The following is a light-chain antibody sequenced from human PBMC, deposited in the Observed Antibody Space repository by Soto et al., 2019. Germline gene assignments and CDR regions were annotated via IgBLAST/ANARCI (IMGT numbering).Light chain of an antibody. CDR1: QSVSSN. CDR3: QQYNNWPLMYT. V-gene: IGKV3-15*01. CDR2: GAS. Sequence: EIVMTQSPATLSVSPGERATLSCRASQSVSSNLAWYQQKPGQAPRLLIYGASTRATDIPARFSGSGSGTEFTLTISSLQSEDFAVYYCQQYNNWPLMYTFGQGTKLEIK. J-gene: IGKJ2*01.